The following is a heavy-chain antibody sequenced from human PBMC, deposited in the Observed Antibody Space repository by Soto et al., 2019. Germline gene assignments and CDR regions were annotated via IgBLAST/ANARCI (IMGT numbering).Heavy chain of an antibody. Sequence: GGSLRLSCAASGFTFSIYGMSWVRQAPGKGLEWVSGISGSGVGTYYADSVKGRFTVSRDNSKNTLYLQMNSLRAEDTAVYYCAKGARVGTTKTYYYGMEVWGQGTTVTVSS. D-gene: IGHD1-26*01. CDR2: ISGSGVGT. CDR1: GFTFSIYG. V-gene: IGHV3-23*01. CDR3: AKGARVGTTKTYYYGMEV. J-gene: IGHJ6*02.